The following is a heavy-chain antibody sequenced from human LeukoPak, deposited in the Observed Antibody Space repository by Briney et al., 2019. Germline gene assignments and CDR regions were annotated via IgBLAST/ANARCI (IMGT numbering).Heavy chain of an antibody. CDR3: ARQAWRLDY. D-gene: IGHD5-12*01. Sequence: SETLSLTCTVSGGSLHNYYWTWIRQPPGRGLEWIGHIYYSGSTYYNPSLKSRVSISVDTSRNQFTLRLSSVTAADTAVYYCARQAWRLDYWGQGTLVSVAS. V-gene: IGHV4-59*08. CDR2: IYYSGST. CDR1: GGSLHNYY. J-gene: IGHJ4*02.